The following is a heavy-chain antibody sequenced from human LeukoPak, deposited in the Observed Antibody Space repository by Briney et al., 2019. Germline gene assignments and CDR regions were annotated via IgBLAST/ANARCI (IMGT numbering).Heavy chain of an antibody. CDR2: ISSSSNTI. D-gene: IGHD5-18*01. J-gene: IGHJ4*02. CDR1: GFTFSSYE. Sequence: GGSLRLSCATSGFTFSSYEMNWVRQAPGKGLEWVSYISSSSNTIYYPDSVKGRFTISRDNAKNSLYLQMNSLRAEDTAVYYCARGGYSYGLSFCAYWGQGTLVTVSS. V-gene: IGHV3-48*03. CDR3: ARGGYSYGLSFCAY.